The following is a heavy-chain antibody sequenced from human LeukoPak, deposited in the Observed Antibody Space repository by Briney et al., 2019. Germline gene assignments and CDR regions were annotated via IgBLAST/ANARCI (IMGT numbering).Heavy chain of an antibody. Sequence: GGSLRLSCAASGFTVSSNDMSWVRQAPGKGLEWVSVIYSGGRTFYADSVKGRFTIPRDNSKNTLYLQMNSLRAEDTAVYYCAKGTLITVTPIDYWGQGTLVTVSS. D-gene: IGHD4-11*01. CDR3: AKGTLITVTPIDY. J-gene: IGHJ4*02. V-gene: IGHV3-53*05. CDR2: IYSGGRT. CDR1: GFTVSSND.